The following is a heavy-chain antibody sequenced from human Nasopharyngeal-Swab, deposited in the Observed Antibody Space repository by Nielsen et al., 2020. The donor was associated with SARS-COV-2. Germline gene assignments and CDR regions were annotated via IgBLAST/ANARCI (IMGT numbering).Heavy chain of an antibody. CDR1: GFTFNYFG. CDR2: ISYEGSIR. CDR3: AKSMAYFQLSGTYNLDF. D-gene: IGHD2-21*01. Sequence: GESLKISCVASGFTFNYFGMHWVRQAPVKGLEWVAFISYEGSIRNYIDSVKGRFTVSRDSSKNTVYLQMNSLRPDDTAVYFCAKSMAYFQLSGTYNLDFWGQGTLVTVSS. V-gene: IGHV3-30*02. J-gene: IGHJ4*02.